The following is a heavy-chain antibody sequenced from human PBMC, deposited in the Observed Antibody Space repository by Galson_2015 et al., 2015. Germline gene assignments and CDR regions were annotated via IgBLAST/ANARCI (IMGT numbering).Heavy chain of an antibody. J-gene: IGHJ2*01. V-gene: IGHV4-31*01. D-gene: IGHD1-7*01. CDR1: GGSISSVDYY. Sequence: TLSLTFTVSGGSISSVDYYWSWIRQHPGKGLEWIGYIHYSGNTYYNPSLKSQVTISVDTSKNQFSLRLRSVTAADTAVYYCASQLTGTRRDWYFDLWGRGTLVTVSS. CDR2: IHYSGNT. CDR3: ASQLTGTRRDWYFDL.